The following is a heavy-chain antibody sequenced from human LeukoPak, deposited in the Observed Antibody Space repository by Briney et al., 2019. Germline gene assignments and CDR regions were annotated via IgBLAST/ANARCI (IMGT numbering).Heavy chain of an antibody. CDR1: GGSISSYY. D-gene: IGHD3-10*01. CDR2: IYYSGST. CDR3: ARTGGLLWFGELGEEVFWFDP. J-gene: IGHJ5*02. V-gene: IGHV4-59*08. Sequence: SETLSLTCTVSGGSISSYYWSWIRQPPGKGLEWIGYIYYSGSTNYNPSLKSRVTISVDTSKNQFSLELSSVTAADTAVYYCARTGGLLWFGELGEEVFWFDPWGQGTLVTVSS.